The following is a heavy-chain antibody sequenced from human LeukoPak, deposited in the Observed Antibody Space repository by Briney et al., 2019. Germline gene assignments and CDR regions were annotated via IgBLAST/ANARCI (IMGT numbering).Heavy chain of an antibody. J-gene: IGHJ4*02. CDR2: ISHTGGT. CDR3: ARHFTVGGNYYFGH. Sequence: PSETLSLTCTVSSDSIPSPYWSWIRQSPGQRLEWIAYISHTGGTRYNPSLQSRVAVSIDTSKNEFSLKLTSVTAADTAVYYCARHFTVGGNYYFGHWDQGTPVTVSS. V-gene: IGHV4-59*08. CDR1: SDSIPSPY. D-gene: IGHD3-10*01.